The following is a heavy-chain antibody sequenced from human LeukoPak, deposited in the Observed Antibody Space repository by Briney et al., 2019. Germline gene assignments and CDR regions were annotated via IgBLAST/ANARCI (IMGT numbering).Heavy chain of an antibody. V-gene: IGHV6-1*01. J-gene: IGHJ3*02. Sequence: SQTLSLTCAISGDSVSSNSAAWNWIRQSPSRGLEWLGRTYYRSKWYNDYAASVKSRININPDTSKNHFSLHLSSVTPEDSALYYCVRGGQGDGHSADEGFDIWGQGTMVTVS. CDR3: VRGGQGDGHSADEGFDI. CDR2: TYYRSKWYN. CDR1: GDSVSSNSAA. D-gene: IGHD5-18*01.